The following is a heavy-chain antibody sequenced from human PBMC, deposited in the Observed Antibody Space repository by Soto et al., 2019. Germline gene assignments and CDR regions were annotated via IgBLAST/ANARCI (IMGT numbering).Heavy chain of an antibody. Sequence: QVQLVQSGAEVKKPGASVKVSCKASGYTFTSYAMHWVRQAPGQRLEWMGWINAGNGNTKYSQKFQGRVTITRDTSASTAYMELSSLRSEDTAVYYCARDGKGVLTFGGVIGDFDYWGQGTLVTVSS. CDR3: ARDGKGVLTFGGVIGDFDY. J-gene: IGHJ4*02. D-gene: IGHD3-16*02. CDR2: INAGNGNT. V-gene: IGHV1-3*01. CDR1: GYTFTSYA.